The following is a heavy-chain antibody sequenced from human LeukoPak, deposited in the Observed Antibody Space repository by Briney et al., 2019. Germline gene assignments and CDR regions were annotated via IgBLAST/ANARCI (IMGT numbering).Heavy chain of an antibody. J-gene: IGHJ1*01. D-gene: IGHD4-17*01. CDR2: ISSSSTYK. V-gene: IGHV3-21*01. Sequence: GGSLRLSCAASGFTFSSYGMSWVRQAPGKGLEWVSSISSSSTYKYYADSVKGRFTISRDNAKNALYLQMNTLGAEDTAVYYCARDFTVETTAYFHNWGQGTLVTVSS. CDR3: ARDFTVETTAYFHN. CDR1: GFTFSSYG.